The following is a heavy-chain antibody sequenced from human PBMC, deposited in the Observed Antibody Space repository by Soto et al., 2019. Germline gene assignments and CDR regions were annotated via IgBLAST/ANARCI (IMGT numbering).Heavy chain of an antibody. D-gene: IGHD3-22*01. CDR2: IYYSGST. CDR1: GGSISSYY. Sequence: SETLSLTCTVSGGSISSYYWSWIRQPPGKGLEWIGYIYYSGSTNYNPSLKSRVTISVDTSKNQFSLKLSSVTAADTAVYYCARIPRSGYYPLFDYWSQGTLVTVS. J-gene: IGHJ4*02. V-gene: IGHV4-59*01. CDR3: ARIPRSGYYPLFDY.